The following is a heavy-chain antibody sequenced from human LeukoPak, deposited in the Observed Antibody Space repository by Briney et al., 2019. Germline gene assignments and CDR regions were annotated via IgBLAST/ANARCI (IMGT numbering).Heavy chain of an antibody. Sequence: GASVKVSCKASGYTFTGYHIHWVRQAPGQGLEWMGRINPNTGETNFAQKFQGRVTMTRDTSITTAYMELSSLRPGDTAVYFCARDQGSLTRSWYTGYWGQGTQVTVSS. CDR3: ARDQGSLTRSWYTGY. CDR2: INPNTGET. D-gene: IGHD6-13*01. CDR1: GYTFTGYH. J-gene: IGHJ4*02. V-gene: IGHV1-2*06.